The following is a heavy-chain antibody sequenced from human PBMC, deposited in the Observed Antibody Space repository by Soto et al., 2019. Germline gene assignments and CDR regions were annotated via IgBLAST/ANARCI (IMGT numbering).Heavy chain of an antibody. CDR3: ARLPDRDTIVVVQAAEN. CDR1: GGSFSGYY. CDR2: INHSGST. D-gene: IGHD2-2*01. Sequence: SETLSLTCAVYGGSFSGYYWSWIRQPPGKGLEWIGEINHSGSTNYNPSLKSRVTISVDTSKNQFSLKLSSVTAADTAVYYCARLPDRDTIVVVQAAENWGQGTLVTVSS. V-gene: IGHV4-34*01. J-gene: IGHJ4*02.